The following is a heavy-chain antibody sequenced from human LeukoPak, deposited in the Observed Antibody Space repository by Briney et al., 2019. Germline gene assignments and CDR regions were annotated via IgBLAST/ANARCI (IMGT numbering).Heavy chain of an antibody. D-gene: IGHD6-19*01. CDR3: ARPYSSGWYGGFDL. CDR2: ISSSSSYT. CDR1: GFTVSSNY. V-gene: IGHV3-11*03. J-gene: IGHJ2*01. Sequence: GGSLRLSCAASGFTVSSNYMSWVRQAPGKGLEWVSYISSSSSYTNYVDSVKGRFTISRDNAKNSLYLHMNSLRVEDTAVFYCARPYSSGWYGGFDLWGRGTLVTVSS.